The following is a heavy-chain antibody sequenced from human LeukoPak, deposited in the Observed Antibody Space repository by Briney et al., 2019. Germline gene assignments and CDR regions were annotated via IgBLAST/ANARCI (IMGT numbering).Heavy chain of an antibody. CDR1: GYTFTSYG. Sequence: ASVKVSCKASGYTFTSYGISWVRQAPGQGIEWMGWISAYNGNTNYAQKLQGRVTMTTDTSTSTAYMELRSLRSDDTAVYYCARDGMDTAMVPVDYWGQGTLVTVSS. J-gene: IGHJ4*02. CDR2: ISAYNGNT. V-gene: IGHV1-18*04. CDR3: ARDGMDTAMVPVDY. D-gene: IGHD5-18*01.